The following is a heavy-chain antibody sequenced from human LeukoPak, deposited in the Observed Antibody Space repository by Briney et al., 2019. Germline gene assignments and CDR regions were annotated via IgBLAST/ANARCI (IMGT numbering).Heavy chain of an antibody. CDR2: ISWNSGSI. J-gene: IGHJ4*02. D-gene: IGHD7-27*01. CDR3: ARKGGPLGPPFDN. CDR1: GFTFDDYA. Sequence: PGGSLRLSCAASGFTFDDYAMHSVRQAPGKGVGWVSGISWNSGSIGYADSVKGRFTISRDNATNPLYLQMNSLRAEDTAVYYCARKGGPLGPPFDNWGQGTLVTVSS. V-gene: IGHV3-9*01.